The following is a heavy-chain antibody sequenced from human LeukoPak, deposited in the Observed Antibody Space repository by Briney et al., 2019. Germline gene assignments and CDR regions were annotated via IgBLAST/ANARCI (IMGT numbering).Heavy chain of an antibody. Sequence: GASVKVSCKASGYTFNAFFIHWVRQAPGQGLEWLGWINPHSGDTTYAQNFQGRVTMTRDTSISTIYMEVTSLISDDTAIYYCARAYANYGDYWGQGTLVTVSS. D-gene: IGHD3-10*01. V-gene: IGHV1-2*02. CDR2: INPHSGDT. J-gene: IGHJ4*02. CDR3: ARAYANYGDY. CDR1: GYTFNAFF.